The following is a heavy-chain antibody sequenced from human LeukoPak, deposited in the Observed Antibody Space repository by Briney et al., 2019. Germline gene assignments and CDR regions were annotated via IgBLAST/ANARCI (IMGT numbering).Heavy chain of an antibody. CDR3: AAGGDDAKAGY. Sequence: PAETLSLTCSVYGASITSGRYYWGWMRQAPAKGLEWIGTIHYSGTPTFYNPSLESRVSLFSDTSRNDFSLRLRSMTAADTAVYYCAAGGDDAKAGYWGQGTLVTVSS. D-gene: IGHD3-16*01. CDR1: GASITSGRYY. J-gene: IGHJ4*02. CDR2: IHYSGTPT. V-gene: IGHV4-39*02.